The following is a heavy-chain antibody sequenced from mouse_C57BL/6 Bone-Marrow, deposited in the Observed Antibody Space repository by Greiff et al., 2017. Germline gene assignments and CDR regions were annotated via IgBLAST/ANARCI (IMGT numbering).Heavy chain of an antibody. Sequence: VQLQQSGAELARPGASVKLSCKASGYTFTSYGISWVKQRTGQGLEWIGEIYPRSGNTYYNEKFKGKATLTADKSSSTAYMELRSLTSEDSAVYFCARRLGRYFDVWGTGTTVTVSS. CDR1: GYTFTSYG. CDR3: ARRLGRYFDV. J-gene: IGHJ1*03. V-gene: IGHV1-81*01. CDR2: IYPRSGNT. D-gene: IGHD4-1*01.